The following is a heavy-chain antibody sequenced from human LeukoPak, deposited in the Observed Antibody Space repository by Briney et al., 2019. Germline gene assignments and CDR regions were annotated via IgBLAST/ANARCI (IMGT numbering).Heavy chain of an antibody. CDR1: GYTFTGYY. V-gene: IGHV1-2*02. CDR3: ARAVRTVGATRRIDY. Sequence: ASVKVSCKASGYTFTGYYIHWVRQAPGQGLVWMGWINPNSGGTEFAQKFQGRVTMTRDTSISTAYMELSRLRSDDTAVYYCARAVRTVGATRRIDYWGQGTLVTVSS. J-gene: IGHJ4*02. CDR2: INPNSGGT. D-gene: IGHD1-26*01.